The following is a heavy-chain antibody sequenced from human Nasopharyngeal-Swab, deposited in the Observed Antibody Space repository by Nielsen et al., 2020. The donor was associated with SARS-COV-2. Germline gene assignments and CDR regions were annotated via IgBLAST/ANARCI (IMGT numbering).Heavy chain of an antibody. CDR1: GFTFSSYA. V-gene: IGHV3-23*01. J-gene: IGHJ4*02. Sequence: LKISCAASGFTFSSYATSWVRQAPGKGLEWVSAISGSGGSTYYADSVKGRFTISRDNSKNTLYLQMNSLRAEDTAVYYCAISIFGVAQNYFDYWGQGTLVTVSS. CDR3: AISIFGVAQNYFDY. CDR2: ISGSGGST. D-gene: IGHD3-3*01.